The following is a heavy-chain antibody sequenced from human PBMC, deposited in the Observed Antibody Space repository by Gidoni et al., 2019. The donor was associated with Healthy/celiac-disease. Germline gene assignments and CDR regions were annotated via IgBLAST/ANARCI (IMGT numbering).Heavy chain of an antibody. CDR3: ARDGTGGRGQIAVALTSPFFDY. CDR2: IWYDGSNK. Sequence: QVQLVESGGGVVQPGRSLRLSCAASGFTFSSYGMHWVRQAPGKGLEWVAVIWYDGSNKYYADSVKGRFTISRDNSKNTLYLQMNSLRAEDTAVYYCARDGTGGRGQIAVALTSPFFDYWGQGTLVTVSS. D-gene: IGHD6-19*01. CDR1: GFTFSSYG. J-gene: IGHJ4*02. V-gene: IGHV3-33*01.